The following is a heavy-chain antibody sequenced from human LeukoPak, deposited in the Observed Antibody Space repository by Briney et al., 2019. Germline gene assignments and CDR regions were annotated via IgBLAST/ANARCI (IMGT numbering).Heavy chain of an antibody. D-gene: IGHD1-26*01. CDR3: ARPIIVGAADYFDY. J-gene: IGHJ4*02. CDR2: IYYSGST. Sequence: SETLSLTCTVSGGSISSSSYYWGWIRQPPGKGLEWIGSIYYSGSTYYNPSLKSRVTISVDTSKNQFSLKPSSVTAADTAVYYCARPIIVGAADYFDYWGQGTLVTVSS. CDR1: GGSISSSSYY. V-gene: IGHV4-39*01.